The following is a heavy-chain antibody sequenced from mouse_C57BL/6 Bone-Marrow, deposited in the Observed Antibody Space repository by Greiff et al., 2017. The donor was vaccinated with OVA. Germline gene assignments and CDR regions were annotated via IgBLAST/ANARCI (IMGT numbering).Heavy chain of an antibody. V-gene: IGHV10-1*01. CDR2: IRSKSNNYAT. J-gene: IGHJ4*01. Sequence: VQLKESGGGLVQPKGSLKLSCAASGFSFNTYAMNWVRQAPGKGLEWVARIRSKSNNYATYYADSVKDRFTISRDDSESMLYLQMNNLKTEDTAMYYCVGHGYYAMDYWGQGTSVTVSS. CDR3: VGHGYYAMDY. CDR1: GFSFNTYA.